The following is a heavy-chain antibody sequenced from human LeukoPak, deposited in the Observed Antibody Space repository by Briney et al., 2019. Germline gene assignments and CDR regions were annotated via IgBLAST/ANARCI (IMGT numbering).Heavy chain of an antibody. Sequence: SETQSLTCAVYGGSFSGYYWSWIRQPPGKGLEWIGEINHSGSTNYNPSLKSRVTISVDTSKNQFSLMLSSVTAADTAVYYCARFGITVVRGGKYYFDYWGQGTLVTVSS. D-gene: IGHD3-10*01. CDR1: GGSFSGYY. CDR3: ARFGITVVRGGKYYFDY. V-gene: IGHV4-34*01. J-gene: IGHJ4*02. CDR2: INHSGST.